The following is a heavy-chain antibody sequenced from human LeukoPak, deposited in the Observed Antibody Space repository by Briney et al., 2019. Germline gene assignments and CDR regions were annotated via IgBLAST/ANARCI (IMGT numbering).Heavy chain of an antibody. CDR1: GFTFSSYG. J-gene: IGHJ6*03. Sequence: PGGSLRLSCAASGFTFSSYGMHWVRQAPGKGLEWVAFIRYDGSNKYYADSVKGRFTISRDNSKNTLYLQMNSLRAEDTAVYYCASQGNQLLLVGVLRYFDWLAYYMDVWGKGTTVTVSS. V-gene: IGHV3-30*02. D-gene: IGHD3-9*01. CDR2: IRYDGSNK. CDR3: ASQGNQLLLVGVLRYFDWLAYYMDV.